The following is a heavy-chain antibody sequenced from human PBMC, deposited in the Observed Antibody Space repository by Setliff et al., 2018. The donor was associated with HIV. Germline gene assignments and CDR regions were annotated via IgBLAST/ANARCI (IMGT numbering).Heavy chain of an antibody. J-gene: IGHJ6*02. V-gene: IGHV1-24*01. D-gene: IGHD6-6*01. CDR2: IITILGGVT. CDR3: ARDLVLVGYYYYGMDV. CDR1: GYTLTELS. Sequence: GASVKVSCKVSGYTLTELSRHWVRQAPGKGLEWMGGIITILGGVTKYAQKFQGRVTITRDTSASTDYMELSSLRSEDTAVYYCARDLVLVGYYYYGMDVWGQGTTVTVSS.